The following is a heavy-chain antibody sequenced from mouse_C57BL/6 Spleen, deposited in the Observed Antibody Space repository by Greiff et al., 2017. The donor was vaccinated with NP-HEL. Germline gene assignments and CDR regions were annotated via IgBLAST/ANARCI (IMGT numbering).Heavy chain of an antibody. V-gene: IGHV1-82*01. CDR1: RYAFRSAW. Sequence: VQLQPSGPELVEPGAPVEIFCKAFRYAFRSAWVNWVEQRPGKGLEGSGRIFPGDGDTNYNGKFKGKATLTADKSSSTAYMQLSSLTSEDSAVYFCARGAYTMDYWGQGTSVTVSS. J-gene: IGHJ4*01. CDR2: IFPGDGDT. CDR3: ARGAYTMDY.